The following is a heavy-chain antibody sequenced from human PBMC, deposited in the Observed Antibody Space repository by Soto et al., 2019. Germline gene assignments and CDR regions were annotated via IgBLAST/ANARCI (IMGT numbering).Heavy chain of an antibody. CDR2: IYYSGST. Sequence: SETLSLTCTVSGGSVSSGRYYWSWIRQPPGKGLEWIGYIYYSGSTNYNPSLKSRVTISVDTSKNQFSLKLSSVTAADTAVYYCARGSGAPIVGRAFDIWGQGTMVTVSS. V-gene: IGHV4-61*01. CDR1: GGSVSSGRYY. J-gene: IGHJ3*02. D-gene: IGHD3-22*01. CDR3: ARGSGAPIVGRAFDI.